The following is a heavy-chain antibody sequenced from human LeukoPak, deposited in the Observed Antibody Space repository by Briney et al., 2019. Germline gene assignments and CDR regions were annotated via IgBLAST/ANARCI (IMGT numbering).Heavy chain of an antibody. CDR1: GFTFSSYG. Sequence: GGSLRLSCAASGFTFSSYGMHWVRQAPGKGLEWVAFIRYDGSNKYYADSVKGRFTISRDNSKNTLYLQMNSLRAEDTAVYYCAKDRLGKDAGTGLSAFDIWGQGTMVTVSS. CDR3: AKDRLGKDAGTGLSAFDI. V-gene: IGHV3-30*02. J-gene: IGHJ3*02. CDR2: IRYDGSNK. D-gene: IGHD6-13*01.